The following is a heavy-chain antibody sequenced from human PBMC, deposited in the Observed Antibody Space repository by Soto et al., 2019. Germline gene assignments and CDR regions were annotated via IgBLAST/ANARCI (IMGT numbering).Heavy chain of an antibody. J-gene: IGHJ4*02. Sequence: GESLKISCKVSGYSFTDYWLAWVRQMPGQGLEWIGIIYPDDSDTTYSPSFQGQVTISADKSISTAYLQWSSLKASDTAMYYCARHYYDFWSGYSYYFDYWGQGTLVTVSS. CDR2: IYPDDSDT. CDR1: GYSFTDYW. D-gene: IGHD3-3*01. CDR3: ARHYYDFWSGYSYYFDY. V-gene: IGHV5-51*01.